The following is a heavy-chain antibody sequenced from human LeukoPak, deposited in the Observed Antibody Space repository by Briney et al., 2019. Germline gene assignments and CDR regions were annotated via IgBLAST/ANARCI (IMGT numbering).Heavy chain of an antibody. CDR1: GFTFSSYS. CDR3: ARERRIRYSGSYPFDY. V-gene: IGHV3-21*01. D-gene: IGHD1-26*01. J-gene: IGHJ4*02. Sequence: GGSLRLSCAASGFTFSSYSMNWVRQAPGKGLEWVSSISSSSSYIYYADSVKGRFTISRDNAKNSLYLQMNSLRAEDTAVYYCARERRIRYSGSYPFDYWGQGTLVTVSS. CDR2: ISSSSSYI.